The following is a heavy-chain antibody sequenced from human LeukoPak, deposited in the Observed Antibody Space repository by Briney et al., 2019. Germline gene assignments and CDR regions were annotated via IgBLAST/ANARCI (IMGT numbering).Heavy chain of an antibody. CDR2: ISASGGIT. D-gene: IGHD4-17*01. J-gene: IGHJ3*02. Sequence: GGSLRLYCAASGFTFSSYAMSWVRQAPGKGLEWVSTISASGGITYYADSVKGRFTISRDNSENTLYLQMNSLRAEDTAVYYCAKCDATVTSCHAFDIWGQGTMVTVSS. V-gene: IGHV3-23*01. CDR1: GFTFSSYA. CDR3: AKCDATVTSCHAFDI.